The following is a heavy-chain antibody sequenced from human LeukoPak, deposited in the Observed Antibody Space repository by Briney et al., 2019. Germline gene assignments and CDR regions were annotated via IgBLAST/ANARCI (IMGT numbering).Heavy chain of an antibody. Sequence: GGSLRLSCAASGFTFCDYYMTWIRQAPGKGLDWVSYIDRSGDNVVYAGSVKGRFTVSRDNANNTLYLQMNSLRAEDSGVYYCALSSTNAGYYYGVDFWGQGTTVTVSS. V-gene: IGHV3-11*01. CDR1: GFTFCDYY. CDR3: ALSSTNAGYYYGVDF. D-gene: IGHD2-2*01. CDR2: IDRSGDNV. J-gene: IGHJ6*02.